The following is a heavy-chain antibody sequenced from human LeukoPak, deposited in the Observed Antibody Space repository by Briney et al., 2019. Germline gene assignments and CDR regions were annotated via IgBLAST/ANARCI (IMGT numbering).Heavy chain of an antibody. CDR2: LNPNGGGFT. Sequence: ASVKVSCKASGYTFTSYYMHWVRQAPGRGLEWVGILNPNGGGFTMYAQHFQGRVTMTRDISTYTAYMELTSLRSEDTAVFFCARDPGCGTHYSGWYDWVYFDTWGQGTLVTVSS. D-gene: IGHD6-19*01. CDR3: ARDPGCGTHYSGWYDWVYFDT. V-gene: IGHV1-46*01. CDR1: GYTFTSYY. J-gene: IGHJ4*02.